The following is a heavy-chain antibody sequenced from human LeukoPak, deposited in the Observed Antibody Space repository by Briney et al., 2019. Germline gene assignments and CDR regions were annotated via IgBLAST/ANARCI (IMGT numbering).Heavy chain of an antibody. CDR1: GFTFSSYS. CDR2: ISSSSSYI. J-gene: IGHJ3*02. Sequence: GGSLRLSCAASGFTFSSYSMNWVRQAPGTGLEWVSSISSSSSYIYYADSVKGRFTISRDNAKNSLYLQMNSLRAEDTAVYYCARPWRFGEFGLDAKDAFDIWGQGTMVTVSS. CDR3: ARPWRFGEFGLDAKDAFDI. V-gene: IGHV3-21*01. D-gene: IGHD3-10*01.